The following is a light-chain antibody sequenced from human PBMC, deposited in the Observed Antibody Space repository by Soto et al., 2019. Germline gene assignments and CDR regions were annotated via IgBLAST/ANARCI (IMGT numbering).Light chain of an antibody. CDR1: TSDIGSYNL. CDR3: CSYAGSSTWV. CDR2: EAS. Sequence: QSVLPQPASVSGSPGQSITISCTGTTSDIGSYNLVSWYQQHPGKVPKIIIYEASKRPSGAPYRFSGSKSGNTASLTISGLQAEDEADYYCCSYAGSSTWVFGTGTKLTVL. V-gene: IGLV2-23*01. J-gene: IGLJ1*01.